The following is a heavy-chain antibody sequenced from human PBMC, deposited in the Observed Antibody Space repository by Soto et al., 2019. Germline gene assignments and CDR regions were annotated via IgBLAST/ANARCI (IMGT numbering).Heavy chain of an antibody. CDR3: AKGLTTVTPY. CDR2: ISYDGSNK. CDR1: GFTFSSYG. Sequence: VQLVESGGGVVQPGRSLRLSCAASGFTFSSYGMHWVRQAPGKGLEWVAVISYDGSNKYYADSVKGRFTISRDNSKNTLYLQMNSLRAEDTAVYYCAKGLTTVTPYWGQGTLVTVSS. V-gene: IGHV3-30*18. D-gene: IGHD4-17*01. J-gene: IGHJ4*02.